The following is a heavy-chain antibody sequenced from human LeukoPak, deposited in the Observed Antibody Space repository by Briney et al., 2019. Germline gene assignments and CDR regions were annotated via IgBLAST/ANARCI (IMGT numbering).Heavy chain of an antibody. D-gene: IGHD3-10*01. CDR2: INHSGST. CDR3: ARGHFGVRGVDSYYYYYYMDV. Sequence: PSETLSLTCAVSGGSISSSNWWSWVRQPPGKGLEWIGEINHSGSTNYNPSLKSRVTISVDTSKNQFSLKLSSVTAADTAVYYCARGHFGVRGVDSYYYYYYMDVWGKGTTVTVSS. V-gene: IGHV4-4*02. CDR1: GGSISSSNW. J-gene: IGHJ6*03.